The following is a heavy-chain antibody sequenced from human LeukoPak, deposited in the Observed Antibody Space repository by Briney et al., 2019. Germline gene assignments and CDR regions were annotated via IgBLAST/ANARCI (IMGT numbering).Heavy chain of an antibody. V-gene: IGHV4-59*01. CDR2: IYYSGST. CDR3: ARAYSYGYSYFDY. Sequence: PSETLSLTCNVSGGSISSYYWSWIRQPPGKGLEWIGYIYYSGSTNYNPSLKSRVTISVDTSKNQFSPKLSSVTAADTAVYYCARAYSYGYSYFDYWGQGTLVTVSS. D-gene: IGHD5-18*01. CDR1: GGSISSYY. J-gene: IGHJ4*02.